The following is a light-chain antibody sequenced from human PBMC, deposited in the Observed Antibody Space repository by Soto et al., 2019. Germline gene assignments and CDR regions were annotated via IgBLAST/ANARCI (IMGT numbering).Light chain of an antibody. V-gene: IGKV3-20*01. J-gene: IGKJ3*01. CDR2: GAS. Sequence: DIVLAQSPGTLSLSPGERATLSCRASQPIIDNLLAWYQQKPGQSPRLLISGASIRAPGVPDRFSVSGSDTEFSLTISRLEPEDCGCYYCQQYGGSPEISFCPGTKGDMK. CDR1: QPIIDNL. CDR3: QQYGGSPEIS.